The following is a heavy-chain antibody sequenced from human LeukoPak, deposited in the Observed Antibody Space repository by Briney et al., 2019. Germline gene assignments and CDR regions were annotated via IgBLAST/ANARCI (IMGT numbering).Heavy chain of an antibody. J-gene: IGHJ4*02. D-gene: IGHD3-22*01. V-gene: IGHV1-18*04. CDR1: GYTFTGYY. CDR3: ARDLSNDSSEDY. CDR2: ISAYNGNT. Sequence: ASVKVSCKASGYTFTGYYMHWVRQAPGQGLEWMGWISAYNGNTNYAQKLQGRVTMTTDTSTSTAYMELRSLRSDDTAVYYCARDLSNDSSEDYWGQGTLVTVSS.